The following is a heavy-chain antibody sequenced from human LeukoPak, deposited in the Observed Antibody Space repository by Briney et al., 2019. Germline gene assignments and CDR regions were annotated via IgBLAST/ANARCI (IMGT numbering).Heavy chain of an antibody. D-gene: IGHD3-16*01. Sequence: SETLSLTCTVSLGCIRGYNWSWVPQPPGKGLEWIAYIYYSGSTNYNPSLKSRVTISLDTSKNQFSLKLSSVTAPDTAVYYCAVGATHYYMDVWGKGTTVTVSS. J-gene: IGHJ6*03. V-gene: IGHV4-59*08. CDR3: AVGATHYYMDV. CDR1: LGCIRGYN. CDR2: IYYSGST.